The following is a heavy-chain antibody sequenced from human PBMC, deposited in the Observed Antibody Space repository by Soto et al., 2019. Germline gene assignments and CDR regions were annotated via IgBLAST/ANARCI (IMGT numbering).Heavy chain of an antibody. Sequence: PGGSLRLSCAASGFTFGLHAMSWGRQAPGQGLEWVSAISASGGSTYYADSVKGLFTISIDNSKNTRYLQMHSLRAEDTALYYYAKVEAPCPILTGFQYYFDYWGQGTLVTVSS. CDR3: AKVEAPCPILTGFQYYFDY. J-gene: IGHJ4*02. V-gene: IGHV3-23*01. CDR2: ISASGGST. CDR1: GFTFGLHA. D-gene: IGHD3-9*01.